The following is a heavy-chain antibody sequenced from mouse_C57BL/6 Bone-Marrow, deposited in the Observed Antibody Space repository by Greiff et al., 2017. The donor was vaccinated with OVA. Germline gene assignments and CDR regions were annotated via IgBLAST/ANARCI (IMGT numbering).Heavy chain of an antibody. D-gene: IGHD1-1*01. Sequence: EVKLVESGGDLVKPGGSLKLSCAASGFTFSSYGMSWVRQTPDKRLEWVATISSGGSYTYYPDSVKGRFTISRDNAKNTLYLQMSSLKSEDTAMYYCASYGSSSYWGQGTTLTVSS. V-gene: IGHV5-6*01. CDR2: ISSGGSYT. CDR3: ASYGSSSY. CDR1: GFTFSSYG. J-gene: IGHJ2*01.